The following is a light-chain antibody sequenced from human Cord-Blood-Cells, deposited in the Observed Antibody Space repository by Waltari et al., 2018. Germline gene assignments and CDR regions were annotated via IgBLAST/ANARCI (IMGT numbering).Light chain of an antibody. Sequence: HSVLSQLPPDSASPGPLGHISCTTSHGDSVGCYYATWYQQHPGKAPILMIYGDSNRPSGVPDRFSGSKSGNTASLTITGAQAEDEADYYCSSWDSSGNLVFGTGTKLTVL. V-gene: IGLV2-8*01. CDR3: SSWDSSGNLV. CDR1: HGDSVGCYY. CDR2: GDS. J-gene: IGLJ1*01.